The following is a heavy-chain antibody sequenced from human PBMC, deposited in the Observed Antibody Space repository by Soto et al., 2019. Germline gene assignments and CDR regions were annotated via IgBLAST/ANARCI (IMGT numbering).Heavy chain of an antibody. CDR2: ISGRGGTT. CDR3: AKGGNDVGDYVAWGIEY. Sequence: DVQLLESGGGLVQPGGSLRLSCAASGFTFNNYAINWVRQAPGKGLEWVSSISGRGGTTYYADSVKGRFTISRDNSKNTQYLQMNNLGAEDTALYYCAKGGNDVGDYVAWGIEYWGQGILVTVSS. D-gene: IGHD4-17*01. J-gene: IGHJ4*02. CDR1: GFTFNNYA. V-gene: IGHV3-23*01.